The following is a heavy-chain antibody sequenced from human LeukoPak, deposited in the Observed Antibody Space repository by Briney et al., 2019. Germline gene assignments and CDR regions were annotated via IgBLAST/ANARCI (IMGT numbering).Heavy chain of an antibody. CDR1: GYSISSGYY. V-gene: IGHV4-38-2*02. CDR2: IYHSGST. J-gene: IGHJ5*02. D-gene: IGHD6-13*01. Sequence: SETLSLTCTVSGYSISSGYYWGWIRQPPGKGLEWIGSIYHSGSTYYNPSLKSRVTISVDTSKNQFSLKLSSVTAADTAVYYCARVERYSSSWYPTGWFDPWGQGTLVTVSS. CDR3: ARVERYSSSWYPTGWFDP.